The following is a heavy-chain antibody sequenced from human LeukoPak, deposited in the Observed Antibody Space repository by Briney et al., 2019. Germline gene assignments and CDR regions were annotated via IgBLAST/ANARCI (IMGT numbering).Heavy chain of an antibody. V-gene: IGHV1-2*06. CDR1: GYTFADYF. D-gene: IGHD1-26*01. J-gene: IGHJ4*02. CDR3: ARDVSSTPNWEFDY. Sequence: ASVKVSCKTSGYTFADYFIHWVRQAPGQGLEYMERINANSGGTEYQQKFQGRVTMTRDMSISTAYVEINWLISDDTAIYYCARDVSSTPNWEFDYWGQGTTVTVSS. CDR2: INANSGGT.